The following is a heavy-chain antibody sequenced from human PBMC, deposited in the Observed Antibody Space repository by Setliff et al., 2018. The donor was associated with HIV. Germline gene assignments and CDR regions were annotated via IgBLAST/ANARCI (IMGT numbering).Heavy chain of an antibody. J-gene: IGHJ3*02. CDR1: GGSISSGSYY. CDR3: ARDRLYCSGGSCYSVGPNDVFDI. CDR2: IYTSGTT. V-gene: IGHV4-61*09. Sequence: SETLSLTCTVSGGSISSGSYYWSWIRQPAGKGLEWIGHIYTSGTTNFNPSLQSRVTISVDTSKNQFSLKLSSVTAADTAVYYCARDRLYCSGGSCYSVGPNDVFDIWGQWTMVTVSS. D-gene: IGHD2-15*01.